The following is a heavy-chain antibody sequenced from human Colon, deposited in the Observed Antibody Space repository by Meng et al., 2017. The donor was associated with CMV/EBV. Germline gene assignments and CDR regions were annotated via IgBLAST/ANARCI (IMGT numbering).Heavy chain of an antibody. CDR3: AKDFRWELQAIDY. Sequence: SLKISCAASGITLSAYAVTWVRQAPGKGLEWVSGISWNSGSIGYADSVKGRFTISRDNAKNSLYLQMNSLRAEDTALYYCAKDFRWELQAIDYWGQGTLVTVSS. CDR1: GITLSAYA. CDR2: ISWNSGSI. J-gene: IGHJ4*02. V-gene: IGHV3-9*01. D-gene: IGHD1-26*01.